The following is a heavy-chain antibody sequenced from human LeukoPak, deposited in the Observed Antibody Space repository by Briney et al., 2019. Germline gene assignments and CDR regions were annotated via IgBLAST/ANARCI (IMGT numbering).Heavy chain of an antibody. J-gene: IGHJ4*02. D-gene: IGHD5/OR15-5a*01. CDR2: IGSDGTKK. CDR1: GFIFSDHA. V-gene: IGHV3-30*04. Sequence: GRSLRLSCVASGFIFSDHAFHWVRQSPDKGLEWVALIGSDGTKKYYADSGQGRFTVSRENSKNTLFLQMNTVRADDTAVYFCARQMTSTRLFDSWGQGTLVTVSS. CDR3: ARQMTSTRLFDS.